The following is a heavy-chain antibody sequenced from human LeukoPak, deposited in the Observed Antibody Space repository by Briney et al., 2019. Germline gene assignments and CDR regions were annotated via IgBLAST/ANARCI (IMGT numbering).Heavy chain of an antibody. V-gene: IGHV4-34*01. CDR1: GGSFSGYY. D-gene: IGHD2-21*01. CDR2: IDHGGST. CDR3: AKREDFLWWNY. Sequence: SETLSLTCVVYGGSFSGYYWSWVRQPPGKGLEWIGEIDHGGSTKSNLSLKNRVTMSVDTSKKQFSLRLSSVTAADTAVYYCAKREDFLWWNYWGQGTRVTVSS. J-gene: IGHJ4*02.